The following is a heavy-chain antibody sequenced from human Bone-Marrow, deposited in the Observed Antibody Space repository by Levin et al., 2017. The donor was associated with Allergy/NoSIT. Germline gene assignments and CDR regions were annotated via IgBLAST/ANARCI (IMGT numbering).Heavy chain of an antibody. D-gene: IGHD2-15*01. CDR1: GGSISSSSYY. CDR2: IYYSGST. J-gene: IGHJ3*02. V-gene: IGHV4-39*01. CDR3: ARAAVAARVFGAFDI. Sequence: PSETLSLTCTVSGGSISSSSYYWGWIRQPPGTGLEWIGSIYYSGSTYYNPSLKSRVTISVDTSKNQFSLKLSSVTAADTAVYYCARAAVAARVFGAFDIWGQGTMVTVSS.